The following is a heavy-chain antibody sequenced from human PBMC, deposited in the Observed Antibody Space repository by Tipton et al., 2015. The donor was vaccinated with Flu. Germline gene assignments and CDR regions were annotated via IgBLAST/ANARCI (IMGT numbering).Heavy chain of an antibody. CDR1: GYSFTSYW. V-gene: IGHV5-51*01. J-gene: IGHJ5*02. Sequence: VQLVQSGAEVKKPGESLKISCEASGYSFTSYWIAWVRQMPGRGLEWMGIIYPGDSDTRYSPSFQGQVTISADKSIGTAYLQWSSLKASDPAMYYCARVGFCTTTSCYNLFGPWGQGTLVTVSS. D-gene: IGHD2-2*02. CDR3: ARVGFCTTTSCYNLFGP. CDR2: IYPGDSDT.